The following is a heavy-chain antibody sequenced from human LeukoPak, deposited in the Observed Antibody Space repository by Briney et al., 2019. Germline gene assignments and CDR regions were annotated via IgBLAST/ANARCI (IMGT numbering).Heavy chain of an antibody. CDR2: INHSGST. CDR3: ARGRTTVTTFSYYYYYMDV. Sequence: KTSETLSLTCAVYGGSFSGYYWSWIRQPPGEGLEWIGEINHSGSTNYNPSLKSRVTISVDTSKNQFSLKLSSVTAPDTAVYYCARGRTTVTTFSYYYYYMDVWGKGTTVTVSS. J-gene: IGHJ6*03. CDR1: GGSFSGYY. D-gene: IGHD4-11*01. V-gene: IGHV4-34*01.